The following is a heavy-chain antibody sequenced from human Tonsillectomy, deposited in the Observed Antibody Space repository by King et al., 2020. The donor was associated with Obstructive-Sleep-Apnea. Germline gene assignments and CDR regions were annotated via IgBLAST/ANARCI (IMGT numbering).Heavy chain of an antibody. CDR3: SKEGGGSGSYRVDS. Sequence: DVQLVESGGGMVQPGGALRLSCLASGFTFSSYAISWVRQAPGKGLEWVSALNTRGTPFYAASVRGRFTISRDNSQYTVNLQVNSLMAEDTALYYCSKEGGGSGSYRVDSWGQGTLVTVSS. CDR2: LNTRGTP. V-gene: IGHV3-23*04. D-gene: IGHD3-10*01. J-gene: IGHJ4*02. CDR1: GFTFSSYA.